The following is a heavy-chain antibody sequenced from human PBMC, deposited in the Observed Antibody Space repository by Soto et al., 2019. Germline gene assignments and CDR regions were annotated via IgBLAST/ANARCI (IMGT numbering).Heavy chain of an antibody. Sequence: QVQLVQSGAEVKKPGASVKVSCKASGHTFTSYDINWVRQATGQGLEWMGWMNPNSANTAYAQKFQGRVTMTRNTSISTAYMELSSLRSEDTAVYYCAREKSSGYYYDYWGQGTLVTVSS. J-gene: IGHJ4*02. CDR1: GHTFTSYD. D-gene: IGHD3-22*01. CDR3: AREKSSGYYYDY. V-gene: IGHV1-8*01. CDR2: MNPNSANT.